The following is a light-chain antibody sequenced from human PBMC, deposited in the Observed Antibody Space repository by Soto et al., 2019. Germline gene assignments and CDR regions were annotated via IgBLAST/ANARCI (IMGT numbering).Light chain of an antibody. CDR2: EVN. CDR1: SSDVGAYNY. CDR3: GTWDSSLSAYV. J-gene: IGLJ1*01. V-gene: IGLV2-8*01. Sequence: QSALTQPPSASGSPGQSVTISCTGSSSDVGAYNYVSWYQQHPGKAPKLLIYEVNKRPSGVPGRFSGSKSDNTASLTVSGLQGDDEADYYCGTWDSSLSAYVFGTGTKLTVL.